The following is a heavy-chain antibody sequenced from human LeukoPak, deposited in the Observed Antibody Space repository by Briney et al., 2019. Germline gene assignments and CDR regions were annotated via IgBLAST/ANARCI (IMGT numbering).Heavy chain of an antibody. D-gene: IGHD6-19*01. CDR3: ASLVGGSGWTGYYFDY. CDR2: IYSGGST. CDR1: GFIVSSNY. J-gene: IGHJ4*02. Sequence: PGGSLRLSCAASGFIVSSNYMSWVRQAPGKGLEWVSVIYSGGSTYYADSVKGRFTISRDISKNTLYLQMNSLRAEDTAVYYCASLVGGSGWTGYYFDYWGQGTLVTVSP. V-gene: IGHV3-53*01.